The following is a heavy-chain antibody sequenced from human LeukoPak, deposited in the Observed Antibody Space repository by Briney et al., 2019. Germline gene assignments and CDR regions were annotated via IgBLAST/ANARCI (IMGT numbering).Heavy chain of an antibody. CDR3: ARVRAAAGIYYFDY. J-gene: IGHJ4*02. D-gene: IGHD6-13*01. CDR1: GYTFTSYG. V-gene: IGHV1-18*01. Sequence: ASVKVSCKASGYTFTSYGISWVRQAPGQGLECMGWISPHNGDTNYVQNLRGRVTMTTDTSTSTAYMELRSLRGDDTAVYYCARVRAAAGIYYFDYWGQGTLVTVSS. CDR2: ISPHNGDT.